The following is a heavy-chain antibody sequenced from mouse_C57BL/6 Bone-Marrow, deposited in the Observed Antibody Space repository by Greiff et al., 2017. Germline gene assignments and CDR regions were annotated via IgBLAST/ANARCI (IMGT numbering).Heavy chain of an antibody. CDR2: IDPSDSYT. J-gene: IGHJ3*01. D-gene: IGHD2-4*01. CDR3: ARNYDYDVEFAY. Sequence: VQLQQPGAELVMPGASVKLSCKASGYTFTSYWMHWVKQRPGQGLEWIGEIDPSDSYTNYNQKFKGKFTLTVDKSSSTAYMQLSSLTSDDDAVYYCARNYDYDVEFAYWGQGTLVTVSA. CDR1: GYTFTSYW. V-gene: IGHV1-69*01.